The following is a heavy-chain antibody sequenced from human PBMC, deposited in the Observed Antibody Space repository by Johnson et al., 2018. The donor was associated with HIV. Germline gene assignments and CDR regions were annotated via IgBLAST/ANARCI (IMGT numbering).Heavy chain of an antibody. D-gene: IGHD7-27*01. CDR1: GFNFRTND. V-gene: IGHV3-30*18. J-gene: IGHJ3*02. CDR3: AKDDNGGYVVGTFDI. Sequence: QVQLLESGGGVVQPGRSLRLSCLTCGFNFRTNDMHWVRQAPGKGLEWVAVKSYDGRNTYYGEFVKGRFTISGDNSKHTLYLQMNSLSAEVTAVYYCAKDDNGGYVVGTFDIWGQGTMVNVS. CDR2: KSYDGRNT.